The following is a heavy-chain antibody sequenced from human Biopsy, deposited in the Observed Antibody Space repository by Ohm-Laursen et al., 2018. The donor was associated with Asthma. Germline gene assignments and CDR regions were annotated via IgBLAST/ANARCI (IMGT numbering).Heavy chain of an antibody. CDR2: VNTGNGDT. CDR1: GYNFISFA. J-gene: IGHJ3*01. CDR3: ARTYYDFLTGQVKDVFGV. Sequence: SSVKVSCKASGYNFISFAIHWVRQAPGQRLEWMGWVNTGNGDTKYSQKFQGRVTITRDTSASTAYMELGSLRSEDTATYYCARTYYDFLTGQVKDVFGVWGQGTMVTVSS. V-gene: IGHV1-3*04. D-gene: IGHD3-9*01.